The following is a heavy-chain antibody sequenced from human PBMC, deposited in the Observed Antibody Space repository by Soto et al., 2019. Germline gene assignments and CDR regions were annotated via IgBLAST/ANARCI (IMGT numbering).Heavy chain of an antibody. CDR2: ISYDGSNK. D-gene: IGHD3-22*01. CDR1: GFTFSSYA. CDR3: ARVAYYYDSSGHMHY. V-gene: IGHV3-30-3*01. J-gene: IGHJ4*02. Sequence: QVQLVESGGGVVQPGRSLRLSRAASGFTFSSYAMHWVRQAPGKGLEWVAVISYDGSNKYYADSVKGRFTISRDNSKNTLYLQMNSLRAEDTAVYYCARVAYYYDSSGHMHYWGQGTLVTVSS.